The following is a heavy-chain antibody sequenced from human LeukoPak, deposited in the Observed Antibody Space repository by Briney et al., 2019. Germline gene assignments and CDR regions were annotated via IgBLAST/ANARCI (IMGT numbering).Heavy chain of an antibody. CDR2: IIPILGIA. D-gene: IGHD3-22*01. J-gene: IGHJ3*02. Sequence: SVTVSCNASGGTFSSYAISWVRHAPGQGLEWMGRIIPILGIANYEQQFHGRVTITAAKSTSTAYMELSSLRSEDTAVYYCATRWYYYDSSGYTAAADAFDIWGQGTMVTVSS. CDR1: GGTFSSYA. V-gene: IGHV1-69*04. CDR3: ATRWYYYDSSGYTAAADAFDI.